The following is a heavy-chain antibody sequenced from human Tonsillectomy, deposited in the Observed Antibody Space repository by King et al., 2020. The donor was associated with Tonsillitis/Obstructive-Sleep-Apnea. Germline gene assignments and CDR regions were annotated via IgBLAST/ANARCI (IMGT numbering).Heavy chain of an antibody. Sequence: EVQLVESGGGLVKPGGSLRLSCAASGFSFSTYSMNWVRQSPGKGLEWVSSIGGSSSFSDFKYYADSMKGRFTISRDNAKNSLYLQLSSLRAEDTAVYFCVREGLYWGQGTLVTVSS. CDR2: IGGSSSFSDFK. J-gene: IGHJ4*02. V-gene: IGHV3-21*01. CDR1: GFSFSTYS. CDR3: VREGLY.